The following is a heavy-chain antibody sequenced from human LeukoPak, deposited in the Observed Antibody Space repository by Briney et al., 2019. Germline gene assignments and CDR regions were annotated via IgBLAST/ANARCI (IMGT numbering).Heavy chain of an antibody. V-gene: IGHV3-11*01. Sequence: GGSLRLSCAASGFTFSDYYMSWIRQAPGKGLEWVSYISSSGSTIYYADSVKGRFTISRDNAKNSLYLQKNSLRAEDTAVYYCARDVGTYYYDSSGPFYFDYWGQGTLVTVSS. J-gene: IGHJ4*02. CDR1: GFTFSDYY. D-gene: IGHD3-22*01. CDR3: ARDVGTYYYDSSGPFYFDY. CDR2: ISSSGSTI.